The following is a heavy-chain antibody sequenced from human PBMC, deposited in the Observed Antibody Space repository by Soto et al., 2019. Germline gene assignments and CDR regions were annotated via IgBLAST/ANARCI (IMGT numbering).Heavy chain of an antibody. CDR1: GYSFTSYW. V-gene: IGHV5-10-1*01. CDR3: ARRVHSSSSGGWFDP. D-gene: IGHD6-6*01. Sequence: PGESLKISCKGSGYSFTSYWISWVRQMPGKGLEWMGRIDPSDSYTNYSPSFQGHVTISADKSISTAYLQWSSLKASDTAMYYCARRVHSSSSGGWFDPWGQGTLVTVSS. J-gene: IGHJ5*02. CDR2: IDPSDSYT.